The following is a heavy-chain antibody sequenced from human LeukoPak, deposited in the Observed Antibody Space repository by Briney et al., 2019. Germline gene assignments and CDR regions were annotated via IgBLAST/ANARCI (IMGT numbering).Heavy chain of an antibody. V-gene: IGHV4-4*07. CDR2: VYSSGTT. Sequence: PSETLSLTCTVSGGSISTYYWTWIRQPAGKGLEWIGRVYSSGTTNYNPSLKSRVTMSLDTSKNKLSLKLSSVTAADTALYYCARASFYDLRIDYWGQGTLVTVSS. J-gene: IGHJ4*02. CDR1: GGSISTYY. D-gene: IGHD2/OR15-2a*01. CDR3: ARASFYDLRIDY.